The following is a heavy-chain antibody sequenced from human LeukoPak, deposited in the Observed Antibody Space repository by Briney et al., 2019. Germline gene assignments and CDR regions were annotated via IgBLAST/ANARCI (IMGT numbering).Heavy chain of an antibody. V-gene: IGHV1-69*05. CDR1: GGTLSSYA. J-gene: IGHJ5*02. D-gene: IGHD3-10*01. Sequence: ASVKVSCKASGGTLSSYAISWVRQAPGQGLEWMGRIIPIFGTANCAQKFQGRVTMTRNTSISTAYMELSSLRSEDTAVYYCTRVWFGELSIFDPWGQGTLVTVSS. CDR2: IIPIFGTA. CDR3: TRVWFGELSIFDP.